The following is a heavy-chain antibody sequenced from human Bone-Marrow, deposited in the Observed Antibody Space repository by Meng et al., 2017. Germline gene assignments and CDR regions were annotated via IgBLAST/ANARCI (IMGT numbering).Heavy chain of an antibody. D-gene: IGHD4-11*01. CDR2: INSDGSST. Sequence: EVQLVESGGGLVQPGGSLRLSCAASGFSFSTYWMHWVRQAPGKGLVWVSRINSDGSSTTYADSVKGRFTISRDNAKNTLYLQMNSLRDGDTAIYYCVDSNFDYWGQGTLVTVSS. J-gene: IGHJ4*02. CDR1: GFSFSTYW. CDR3: VDSNFDY. V-gene: IGHV3-74*01.